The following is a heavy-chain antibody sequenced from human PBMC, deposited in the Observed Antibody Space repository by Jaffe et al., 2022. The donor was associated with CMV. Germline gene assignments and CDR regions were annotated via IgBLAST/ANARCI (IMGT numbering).Heavy chain of an antibody. CDR3: ASQCGGDCYSGYYFDY. D-gene: IGHD2-21*02. J-gene: IGHJ4*02. V-gene: IGHV1-69*09. CDR1: GGTFSSYA. Sequence: QVQLVQSGAEVKKPGSSVKVSCKASGGTFSSYAISWVRQAPGQGLEWMGRIIPILGIANYAQKFQGRVTITADKSTSTAYMELSSLRSEDTAVYYCASQCGGDCYSGYYFDYWGQGTLVTVSS. CDR2: IIPILGIA.